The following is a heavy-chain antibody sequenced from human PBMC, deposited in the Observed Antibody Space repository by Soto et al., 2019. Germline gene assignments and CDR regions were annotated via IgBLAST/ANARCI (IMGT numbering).Heavy chain of an antibody. V-gene: IGHV3-23*01. J-gene: IGHJ4*02. CDR3: AKRSSGWFFFDY. CDR1: GFTFSSYA. Sequence: EVQLLESGGGLVQPGGSLRLSCAASGFTFSSYAMSWVRQAPGKGLEWVSAISGSGGSTYYADSVKGRFTISRDNTKNTLYLQMNSLRAEDTAVYYCAKRSSGWFFFDYWGQGTLVTVSS. CDR2: ISGSGGST. D-gene: IGHD6-19*01.